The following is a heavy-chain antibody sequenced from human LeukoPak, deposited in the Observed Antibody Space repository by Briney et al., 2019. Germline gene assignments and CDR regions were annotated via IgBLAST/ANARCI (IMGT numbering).Heavy chain of an antibody. V-gene: IGHV3-23*01. D-gene: IGHD3-22*01. CDR1: GFTFSNSD. CDR2: IIASGGSA. Sequence: PGGSLRLSRAASGFTFSNSDMNWVRQAPGKGLGWVSFIIASGGSAHYADSVRGRFTISRDNSKNTLYLQMNSLRAEDTAVHYCAKAGSYSDISVYPLASFDFWGQGTMVTVSS. J-gene: IGHJ3*01. CDR3: AKAGSYSDISVYPLASFDF.